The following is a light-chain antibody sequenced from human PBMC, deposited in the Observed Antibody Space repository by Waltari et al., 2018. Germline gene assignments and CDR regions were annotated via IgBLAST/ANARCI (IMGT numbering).Light chain of an antibody. J-gene: IGLJ1*01. V-gene: IGLV2-23*01. CDR1: SSDVGTYNL. CDR3: CSFAGRSTWV. Sequence: QSALTQPASVSGSPGQSLAVSCTGSSSDVGTYNLVSWYQQHPGKAPKLIIDEATNRPSGVSNRFSGSKSGNMASLTISGLQAEDEAEYYCCSFAGRSTWVFGTGTKVTVL. CDR2: EAT.